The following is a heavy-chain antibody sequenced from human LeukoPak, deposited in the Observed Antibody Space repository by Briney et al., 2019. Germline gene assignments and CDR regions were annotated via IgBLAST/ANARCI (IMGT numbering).Heavy chain of an antibody. D-gene: IGHD2/OR15-2a*01. CDR1: GGSISSHY. V-gene: IGHV4-4*07. CDR2: IYTSGST. J-gene: IGHJ1*01. Sequence: SETLSLTCTVSGGSISSHYWSWVRQPAGKGLEWIGRIYTSGSTNYNPSLKSRVSMSVDTSKNQLSLKMRYVTAADTAVYYCVSLIGPQGAEYLQHWGQGTLVTVSS. CDR3: VSLIGPQGAEYLQH.